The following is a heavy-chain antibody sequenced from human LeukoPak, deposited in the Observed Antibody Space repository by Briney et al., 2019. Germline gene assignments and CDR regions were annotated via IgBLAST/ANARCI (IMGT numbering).Heavy chain of an antibody. V-gene: IGHV1-8*01. D-gene: IGHD3-10*01. CDR1: GYTFTSYD. J-gene: IGHJ5*02. CDR2: MNPNSGNT. Sequence: ASVKVSCKASGYTFTSYDINWVRQATGRGLEWMGWMNPNSGNTGYAQKFQGRVTMTRNTSISTAYMELSSLRSEDTAVYYCAKDRVHSDNWFDPWGQGTLVIVSS. CDR3: AKDRVHSDNWFDP.